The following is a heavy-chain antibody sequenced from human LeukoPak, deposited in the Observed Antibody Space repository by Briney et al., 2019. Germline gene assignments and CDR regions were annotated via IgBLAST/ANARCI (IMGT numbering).Heavy chain of an antibody. CDR3: AKDLYGYVSNWFDP. J-gene: IGHJ5*02. V-gene: IGHV3-23*01. CDR1: GFTFSSYA. Sequence: GGSLTLSCAASGFTFSSYAMSWVRQAPGKGPEWVSGISPSGGGAYYADSVKGRFTISRDTSKNTLYLQMDSLRAEDTAVYYCAKDLYGYVSNWFDPWGQGTLVTVSS. CDR2: ISPSGGGA. D-gene: IGHD5-12*01.